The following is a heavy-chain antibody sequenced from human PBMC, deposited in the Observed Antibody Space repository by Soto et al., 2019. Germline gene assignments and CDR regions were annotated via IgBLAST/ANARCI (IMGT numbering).Heavy chain of an antibody. Sequence: QVQLVQSGPEVTKPGASVKVSCKTSGYTFTTYGITWVRQAPGQGLEWLGWISAYNGDTNYAQKLQDRVTMTTETYTTTAYMELRSLKSDDTAMYYCARGDDYGDYWGQGTLVTVSS. CDR1: GYTFTTYG. V-gene: IGHV1-18*01. J-gene: IGHJ4*02. CDR3: ARGDDYGDY. CDR2: ISAYNGDT.